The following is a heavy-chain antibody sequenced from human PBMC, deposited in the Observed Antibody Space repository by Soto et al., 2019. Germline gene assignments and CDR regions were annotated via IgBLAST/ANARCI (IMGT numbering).Heavy chain of an antibody. CDR3: AKDYSSSYEFDY. Sequence: GGSLRLSCAASGFTFSSYGMRWVRQAPGKGLEWVAVISYDGSNKYYADSVKGRFTISRDNSKNTLYLQMNSLRAEDTAVYYCAKDYSSSYEFDYWGQGTLVTVSS. CDR1: GFTFSSYG. J-gene: IGHJ4*02. V-gene: IGHV3-30*18. D-gene: IGHD6-13*01. CDR2: ISYDGSNK.